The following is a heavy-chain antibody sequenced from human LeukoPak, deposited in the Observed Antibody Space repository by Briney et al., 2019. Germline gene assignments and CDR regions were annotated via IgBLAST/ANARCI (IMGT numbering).Heavy chain of an antibody. Sequence: ASVKVSCKASGYTFSVYYMQWARQAPGQGLEWMGWITPNSDGTKYAQKFQGRVTITRNTSISTAYMELSSLRSEDTAVYYCARAIYDYGDYYFDYWGQGTLVTASS. CDR3: ARAIYDYGDYYFDY. CDR1: GYTFSVYY. J-gene: IGHJ4*02. V-gene: IGHV1-2*02. CDR2: ITPNSDGT. D-gene: IGHD4-17*01.